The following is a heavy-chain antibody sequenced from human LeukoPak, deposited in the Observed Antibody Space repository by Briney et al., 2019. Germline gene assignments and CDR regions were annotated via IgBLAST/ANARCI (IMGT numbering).Heavy chain of an antibody. CDR2: IYTSGST. CDR1: GGSISSYY. J-gene: IGHJ5*02. V-gene: IGHV4-4*07. CDR3: ARDLELERVYWFDP. D-gene: IGHD1-1*01. Sequence: SETLSLTCTVSGGSISSYYWSWIRQPAGKGLEWIGRIYTSGSTNYNPSLKSRVTMSVDTSKNQFSLKLSSVTAADTAVYYCARDLELERVYWFDPWGQGTLVTVSS.